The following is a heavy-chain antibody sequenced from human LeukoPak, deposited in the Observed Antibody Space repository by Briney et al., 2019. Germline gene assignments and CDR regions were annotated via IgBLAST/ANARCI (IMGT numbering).Heavy chain of an antibody. CDR1: GYTFTSYA. CDR2: INAGNGNT. V-gene: IGHV1-3*01. CDR3: ARGIAAAGTIPNYYYYYGMDV. Sequence: ASVKVSCKASGYTFTSYAMHWVRQAPGQRLEWMGWINAGNGNTKYSQKFQGRVTITRDTSASTAYMELSSLRSEDTAGYYCARGIAAAGTIPNYYYYYGMDVWGQGTTVTVSS. J-gene: IGHJ6*02. D-gene: IGHD6-13*01.